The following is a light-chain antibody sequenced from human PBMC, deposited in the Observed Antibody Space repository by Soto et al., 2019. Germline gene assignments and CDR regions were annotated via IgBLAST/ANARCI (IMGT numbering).Light chain of an antibody. CDR1: QSVLYSSNNKNF. V-gene: IGKV4-1*01. Sequence: DIVMTQSPDSLAVSLGERATINCKSSQSVLYSSNNKNFLAWYQQKPGQPPKLLIYWASTRESGVPDRFSGSGSGTDFTLTIRSLQAEDVAVYYCQQYYSPPPTFGQGTELEIK. CDR3: QQYYSPPPT. CDR2: WAS. J-gene: IGKJ2*01.